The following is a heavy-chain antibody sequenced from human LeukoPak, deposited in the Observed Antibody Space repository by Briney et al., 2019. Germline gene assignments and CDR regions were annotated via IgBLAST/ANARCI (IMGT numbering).Heavy chain of an antibody. D-gene: IGHD3-10*01. CDR3: ARVPLRFGLGYAFDI. J-gene: IGHJ3*02. V-gene: IGHV1-46*01. Sequence: GASVKVSCKASGYTFTSYYVHWVRQAPGQGLEWMGIINASGGSTKYAKRFQGRVTMTRDTSTSAVYMEVSSLRSEDTAVYYCARVPLRFGLGYAFDIWGQGTMVTVSS. CDR2: INASGGST. CDR1: GYTFTSYY.